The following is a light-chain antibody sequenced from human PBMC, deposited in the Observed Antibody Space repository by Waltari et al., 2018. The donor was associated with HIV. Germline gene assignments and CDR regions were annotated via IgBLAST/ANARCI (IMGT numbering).Light chain of an antibody. Sequence: QSALTQPASVSGSPGQSITISCTGASSNIGTSKYVSWYLQHPGKAPQIIIYEVTTRTSGVSDRLSVSKSRNTASLTISRLQPEDEAVYFCNSFTNSGTLEFGGGTKLTVL. CDR3: NSFTNSGTLE. CDR1: SSNIGTSKY. V-gene: IGLV2-14*01. J-gene: IGLJ3*02. CDR2: EVT.